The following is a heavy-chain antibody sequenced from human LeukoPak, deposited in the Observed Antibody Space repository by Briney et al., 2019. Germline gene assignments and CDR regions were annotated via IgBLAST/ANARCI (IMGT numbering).Heavy chain of an antibody. CDR1: GFTFSSYA. V-gene: IGHV3-23*01. J-gene: IGHJ3*02. D-gene: IGHD3-22*01. CDR3: AKDRRPTYYSDSSGYYFRDAFNI. CDR2: ISGSGGST. Sequence: PGGSLRLSCAASGFTFSSYAMSWVRQAPGKGLEWVSAISGSGGSTYYADSVKGRFTISRDNSKNTLYLQMSSLRAEDTAVYYCAKDRRPTYYSDSSGYYFRDAFNIWGQGTMVTVSS.